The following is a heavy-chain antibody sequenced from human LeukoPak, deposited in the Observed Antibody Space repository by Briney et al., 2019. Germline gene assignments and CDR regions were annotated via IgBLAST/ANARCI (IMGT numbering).Heavy chain of an antibody. V-gene: IGHV4-34*01. CDR3: ARGQFQRDY. J-gene: IGHJ4*02. CDR2: VNHSGRT. CDR1: GGSFSGYF. Sequence: SETLSLTCAVYGGSFSGYFWSWIRQPPGKGLEWIGEVNHSGRTNYNPSLKSRVTVSVDPSKSQFSLNLRSVTAADTAVYYCARGQFQRDYWGQGTLVIVSS.